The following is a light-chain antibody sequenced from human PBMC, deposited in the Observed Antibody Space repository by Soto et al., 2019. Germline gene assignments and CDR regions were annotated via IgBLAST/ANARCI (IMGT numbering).Light chain of an antibody. J-gene: IGKJ4*01. Sequence: EIVLTQSPGTLSLSPGERATLSCRASQSVSSNSLAWYQQKPGQAPRLLIYGASSRATGIPDRFSGRGSETDLTLTISRLEPEDFAVYYCQHYGRSPLTFGGGTKVEIK. CDR2: GAS. CDR1: QSVSSNS. V-gene: IGKV3-20*01. CDR3: QHYGRSPLT.